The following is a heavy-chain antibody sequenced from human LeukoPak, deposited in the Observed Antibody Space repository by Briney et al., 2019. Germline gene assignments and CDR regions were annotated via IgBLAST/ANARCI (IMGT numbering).Heavy chain of an antibody. V-gene: IGHV4-39*01. CDR2: MHYSGST. CDR1: GGSISSGSDY. J-gene: IGHJ4*02. D-gene: IGHD2-2*02. CDR3: ARLGYCSSTSCYMPN. Sequence: SETLSLTCTVSGGSISSGSDYWGWIHQPPGTGLEWLGSMHYSGSTHYNPSLKTRVAISLDTSKNQFSLKLRFVTAADTAVYHCARLGYCSSTSCYMPNWGQGTLVTVSS.